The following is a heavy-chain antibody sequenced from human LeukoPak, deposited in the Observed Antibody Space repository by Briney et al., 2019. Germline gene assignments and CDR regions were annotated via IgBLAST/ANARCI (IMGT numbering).Heavy chain of an antibody. Sequence: ASVTVSCTASGYTFTGYYMHWVRQAPGQGLEWMGRINPNNGGTNCAQKFQGRVTMTGDTSISTAYMELSSLRSDDTAVYYCTRESGSYHGNDYWGQGTLVTVSS. CDR1: GYTFTGYY. CDR2: INPNNGGT. V-gene: IGHV1-2*06. J-gene: IGHJ4*02. CDR3: TRESGSYHGNDY. D-gene: IGHD1-26*01.